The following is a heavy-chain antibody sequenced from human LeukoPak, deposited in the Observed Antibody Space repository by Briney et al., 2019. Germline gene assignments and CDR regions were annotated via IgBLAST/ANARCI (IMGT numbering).Heavy chain of an antibody. D-gene: IGHD4-17*01. J-gene: IGHJ4*02. CDR2: ISISGDTT. CDR3: ANEIRPNDY. CDR1: GFTFSSST. V-gene: IGHV3-23*01. Sequence: PGGSLRLSCVTSGFTFSSSTMNWVRQAPGKGLEWVSAISISGDTTYYADAVKGRFTISRDNSKNTVYLQMNSLRAEDTAVYYCANEIRPNDYWGQGTLVTVSS.